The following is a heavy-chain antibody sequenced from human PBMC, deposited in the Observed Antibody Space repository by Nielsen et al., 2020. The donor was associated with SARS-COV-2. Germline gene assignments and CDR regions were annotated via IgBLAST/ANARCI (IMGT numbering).Heavy chain of an antibody. CDR3: TRGGIAAAGRRVDY. J-gene: IGHJ4*02. D-gene: IGHD6-13*01. Sequence: GESLKISCTASGFTFGDYAMSWFRQAPGKGPEWVGFIRSKAYGGTTEYAASVKGRFTISRDDSKSIAYLQMNSLKTEDTAVYYCTRGGIAAAGRRVDYWGQGTLVTVSS. CDR2: IRSKAYGGTT. CDR1: GFTFGDYA. V-gene: IGHV3-49*03.